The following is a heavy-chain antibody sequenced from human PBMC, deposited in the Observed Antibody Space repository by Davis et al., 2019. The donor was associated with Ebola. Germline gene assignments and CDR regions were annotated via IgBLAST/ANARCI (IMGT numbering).Heavy chain of an antibody. J-gene: IGHJ6*04. CDR1: GYRFTTYG. V-gene: IGHV7-4-1*02. Sequence: AASVKVSCKASGYRFTTYGMHWVRQAPGQGLEWMGWINTNTGNPTYAQGFTGRFVFSLDTSVSTAYLQISSLKAEDTAVYYCARDRHYYGMDVWGKGTTVTVSS. CDR3: ARDRHYYGMDV. CDR2: INTNTGNP.